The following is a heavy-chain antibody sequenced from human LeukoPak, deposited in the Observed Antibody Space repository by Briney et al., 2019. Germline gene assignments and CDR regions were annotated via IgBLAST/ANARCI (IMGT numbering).Heavy chain of an antibody. CDR1: GGSISSYY. CDR2: IYYSGST. D-gene: IGHD3-10*01. Sequence: SETLSLTCTVSGGSISSYYWSWIRQPPGKGLEWIGYIYYSGSTNYNPSLKSRVTISVDTSKNQFSLKLSSVTAADTAVYYCARTRGITIVRGVISGFYFDYWVQGSLVTVS. J-gene: IGHJ4*02. V-gene: IGHV4-59*08. CDR3: ARTRGITIVRGVISGFYFDY.